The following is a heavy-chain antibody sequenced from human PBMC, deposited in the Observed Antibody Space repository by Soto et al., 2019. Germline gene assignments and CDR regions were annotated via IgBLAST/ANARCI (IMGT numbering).Heavy chain of an antibody. D-gene: IGHD4-4*01. CDR3: ARDLANSNPYSFDD. J-gene: IGHJ4*02. Sequence: SQTLSLTCPFSRGSISSYYWSWIRQPPGKGLEWIGYIYYSGSTNYNPSLKSRVTISVDTSKNQFSLKLSSVTAADTAVYYCARDLANSNPYSFDDWGQGTLVTVSS. V-gene: IGHV4-59*01. CDR2: IYYSGST. CDR1: RGSISSYY.